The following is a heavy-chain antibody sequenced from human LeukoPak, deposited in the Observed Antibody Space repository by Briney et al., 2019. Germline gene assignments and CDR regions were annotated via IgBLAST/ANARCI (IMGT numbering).Heavy chain of an antibody. CDR2: ISYDGSNK. J-gene: IGHJ4*02. CDR3: ASLDQPDY. V-gene: IGHV3-30-3*01. CDR1: GFTFSSYA. Sequence: PGRSLRLSCAASGFTFSSYAMHWVRQAPGKGLEWVAVISYDGSNKYYADSVKGRFTISRDNSKNTLYLQMNSLRAEDTAVYYCASLDQPDYGGQGPWVTVS.